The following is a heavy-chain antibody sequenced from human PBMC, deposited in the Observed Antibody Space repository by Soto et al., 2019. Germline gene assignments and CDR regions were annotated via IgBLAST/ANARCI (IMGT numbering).Heavy chain of an antibody. J-gene: IGHJ6*02. CDR2: IYYSGST. V-gene: IGHV4-39*01. D-gene: IGHD3-10*01. CDR1: GGSISSSSYY. Sequence: SETLSLTCTVSGGSISSSSYYWGWIRQPPGKGLEWIGSIYYSGSTYYNPSLKSRVTISVDTSKNQFSLKLSSVTAADTAVYYCASQDKYYYGSGSYRGSYYYYGMDVWGQGTTVTV. CDR3: ASQDKYYYGSGSYRGSYYYYGMDV.